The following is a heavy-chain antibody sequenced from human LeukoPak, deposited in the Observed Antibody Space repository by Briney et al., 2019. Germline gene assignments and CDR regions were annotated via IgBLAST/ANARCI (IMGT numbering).Heavy chain of an antibody. D-gene: IGHD3-3*01. CDR3: ARDLVWSGHFNKGSFDY. CDR1: GFTFSDYY. Sequence: GGSLRLSCAASGFTFSDYYMSWIRQAPGKGLEWVSYISSSGSTIYYADSVKGRFTISRDNAKKSLSLQMNTLRAEDTAVYYCARDLVWSGHFNKGSFDYWGQGVLVTVSS. V-gene: IGHV3-11*04. CDR2: ISSSGSTI. J-gene: IGHJ4*02.